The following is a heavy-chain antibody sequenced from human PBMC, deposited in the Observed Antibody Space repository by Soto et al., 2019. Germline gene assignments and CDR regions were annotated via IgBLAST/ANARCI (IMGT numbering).Heavy chain of an antibody. J-gene: IGHJ6*02. D-gene: IGHD1-1*01. Sequence: GASVKVSCKASGYTFTSYYIHWVRQAPGQGLEWMGIINPSGDSTTYAQKFQGRVTMTRDTSTSTVYMELSSLRSEDTAVYYCARDVPPYKPGYYYYGMDVWGQGTTVTVSS. CDR3: ARDVPPYKPGYYYYGMDV. CDR1: GYTFTSYY. CDR2: INPSGDST. V-gene: IGHV1-46*01.